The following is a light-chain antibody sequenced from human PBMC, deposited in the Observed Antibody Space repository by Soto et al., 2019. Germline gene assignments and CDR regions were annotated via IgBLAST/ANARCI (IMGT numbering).Light chain of an antibody. CDR2: EVD. V-gene: IGLV2-14*01. Sequence: QSVLTQPASVSGSPGQSITIACTGTNRDVGSYNYVSWYQQHPGKAPKFLIYEVDNRASGVSDRFSGSKSGNTASLTISGLQAEDEADYYCSSYTSSNTLVFGTGTKLTVL. J-gene: IGLJ1*01. CDR1: NRDVGSYNY. CDR3: SSYTSSNTLV.